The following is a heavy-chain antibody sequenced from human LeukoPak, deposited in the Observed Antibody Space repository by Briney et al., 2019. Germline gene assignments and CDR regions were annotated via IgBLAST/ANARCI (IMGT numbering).Heavy chain of an antibody. CDR3: ARIAAAGRVLEYFQH. D-gene: IGHD6-13*01. J-gene: IGHJ1*01. CDR2: ISYDGSNK. Sequence: GSLRLSCAASGFTFSSYAMHWVRQAPGKGLEWVAVISYDGSNKYYADSVKGRFTISRDNSKNTLYLQMNSLRAEDTAVYYCARIAAAGRVLEYFQHWGQGTLVTVSS. V-gene: IGHV3-30-3*01. CDR1: GFTFSSYA.